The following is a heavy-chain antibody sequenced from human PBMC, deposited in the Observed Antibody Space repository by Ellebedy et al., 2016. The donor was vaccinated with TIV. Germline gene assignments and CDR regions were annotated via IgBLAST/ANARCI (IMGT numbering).Heavy chain of an antibody. CDR3: ARGPGGYVDY. CDR1: GGSISSYY. Sequence: SETLSLXYTVSGGSISSYYWSWIRQPPGKGLEWIGYIYYSGSTNYNPSLKSRVTISVDTSKNQFSLKLSSVTAADTAVYYCARGPGGYVDYWGQGTLVTVSS. D-gene: IGHD3-10*01. V-gene: IGHV4-59*01. CDR2: IYYSGST. J-gene: IGHJ4*02.